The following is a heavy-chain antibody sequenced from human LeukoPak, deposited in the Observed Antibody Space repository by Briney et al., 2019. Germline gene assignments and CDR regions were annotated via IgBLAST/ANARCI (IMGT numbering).Heavy chain of an antibody. D-gene: IGHD3-9*01. CDR1: GGSISSYY. Sequence: PSETLSLTCTVSGGSISSYYWSWIRQPPGKGLEWIGYIYYSGSTNYNPSLKSRVTISVDTSKNQFSLKLSSVTAADAAVYYCARTSVVRTYYDILTGYGLSNLGYFDYWGQGTLVTVSS. V-gene: IGHV4-59*01. CDR2: IYYSGST. J-gene: IGHJ4*02. CDR3: ARTSVVRTYYDILTGYGLSNLGYFDY.